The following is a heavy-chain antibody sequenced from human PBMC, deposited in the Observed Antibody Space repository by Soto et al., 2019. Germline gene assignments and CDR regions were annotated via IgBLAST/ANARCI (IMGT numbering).Heavy chain of an antibody. Sequence: QVQLVQSGAEVKKPGASVRVSCKTSGYTFASYDINWVRQATGQGLEWMGWMNPNTDNSGYAQKFQGRVTMTSDTSISTAYLDLSSLRSEDTAIYYCASNPRGITICDYWGQGTLVTVSS. J-gene: IGHJ4*02. CDR2: MNPNTDNS. V-gene: IGHV1-8*01. CDR3: ASNPRGITICDY. D-gene: IGHD3-3*01. CDR1: GYTFASYD.